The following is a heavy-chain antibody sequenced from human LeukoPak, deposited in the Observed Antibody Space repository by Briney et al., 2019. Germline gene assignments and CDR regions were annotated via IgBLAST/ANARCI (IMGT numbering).Heavy chain of an antibody. CDR2: ISSSSSTI. V-gene: IGHV3-48*04. CDR3: ARDRTHDFWSGYYFDY. CDR1: GFTFSSYS. Sequence: PGGSLRLSCAASGFTFSSYSMNWVRQAPGKGLEWVSYISSSSSTIYYADSVKGRFTISRDNAKNSLYLQMNSLRAEDTAVYYCARDRTHDFWSGYYFDYWGQGTLVTVSS. D-gene: IGHD3-3*01. J-gene: IGHJ4*02.